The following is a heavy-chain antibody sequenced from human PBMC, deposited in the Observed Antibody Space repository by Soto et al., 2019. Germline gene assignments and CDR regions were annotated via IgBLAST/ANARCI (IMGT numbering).Heavy chain of an antibody. CDR1: GGSIRSYY. CDR3: ARQLVRYVDWSYYYGMDV. V-gene: IGHV4-59*08. Sequence: PSETLSLTCTVSGGSIRSYYWTWIRQPPGKGLEWIGYIYYSGSTSYNPSLKSRVTISVDTSKNQFSLKLSSVTAADTAVYYCARQLVRYVDWSYYYGMDVWGKGTTVTVAS. J-gene: IGHJ6*04. D-gene: IGHD3-9*01. CDR2: IYYSGST.